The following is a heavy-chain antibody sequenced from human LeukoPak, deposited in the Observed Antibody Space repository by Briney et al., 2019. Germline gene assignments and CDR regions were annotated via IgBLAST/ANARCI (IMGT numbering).Heavy chain of an antibody. J-gene: IGHJ4*02. Sequence: SETLSLTCAVYGGSFSGHYWSWIRQPPGKGLEWIGEINHSGNTNYNPSLKSRVTISVDTSKNQFSLKLSSVTAADTAVYYCARGYYYDSSAYFDYWGQGTLVTVSS. CDR1: GGSFSGHY. D-gene: IGHD3-22*01. V-gene: IGHV4-34*01. CDR3: ARGYYYDSSAYFDY. CDR2: INHSGNT.